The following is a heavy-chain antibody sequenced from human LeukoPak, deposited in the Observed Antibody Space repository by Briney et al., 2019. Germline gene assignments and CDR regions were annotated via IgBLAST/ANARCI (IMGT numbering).Heavy chain of an antibody. Sequence: GGSLRLSCAASGFTFSSYSMNWVRQAPGKGLEWVSSISSSSSYIYYADSVKGRFTISRDNAKNSLYLQMNSLRAEDTAVYYCARGRPYYDFWSGYYTGFSGVNYFDYWGQGTLVTVSS. J-gene: IGHJ4*02. V-gene: IGHV3-21*01. D-gene: IGHD3-3*01. CDR2: ISSSSSYI. CDR3: ARGRPYYDFWSGYYTGFSGVNYFDY. CDR1: GFTFSSYS.